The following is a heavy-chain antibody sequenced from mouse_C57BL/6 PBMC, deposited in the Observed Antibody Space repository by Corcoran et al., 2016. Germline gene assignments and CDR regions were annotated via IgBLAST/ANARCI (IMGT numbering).Heavy chain of an antibody. CDR3: ARVGVPRPYYFDY. Sequence: QIQLVQSGPELKKPGETVKISCKASGYTFTTYGMSWVKQAPGKGLKWMGWINTYSGVPTYAEDFKGRFDFPLETSASTSKLQINNLKKEETATYFGARVGVPRPYYFDYWCQGTTLTVSS. J-gene: IGHJ2*01. V-gene: IGHV9-3*01. CDR1: GYTFTTYG. D-gene: IGHD1-1*02. CDR2: INTYSGVP.